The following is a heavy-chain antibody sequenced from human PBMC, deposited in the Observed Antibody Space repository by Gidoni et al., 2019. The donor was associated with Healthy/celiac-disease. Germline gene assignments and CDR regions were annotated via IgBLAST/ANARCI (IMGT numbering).Heavy chain of an antibody. D-gene: IGHD3-3*02. CDR2: IIPIFGTA. CDR3: ARDIRGPHHYYYYGMDV. Sequence: QVQLVQSGAEVKKPGSSVKVSCTASGGTFSSYAISWVRQAPGQGLEWMGGIIPIFGTANYAQKFQGRVTITADESTSTAYMELSSLRSEDTAVYYCARDIRGPHHYYYYGMDVWGQGTTVTVSS. J-gene: IGHJ6*02. CDR1: GGTFSSYA. V-gene: IGHV1-69*01.